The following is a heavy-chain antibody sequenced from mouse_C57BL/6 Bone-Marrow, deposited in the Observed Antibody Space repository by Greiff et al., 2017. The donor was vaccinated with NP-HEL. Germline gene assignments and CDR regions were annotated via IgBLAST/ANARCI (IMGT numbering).Heavy chain of an antibody. V-gene: IGHV1-59*01. J-gene: IGHJ2*01. D-gene: IGHD1-1*01. Sequence: QVQLQQPGAELMRPGTSVKLSCKASGYTFTSYWMHWVKQRPGQGLEWIGVIDPSDSYTNYNQKFKGKATLTVDTSSSTAYMQLSSLTSEDSAVYYCARLITTVVATSDYWGQGTTLTVSS. CDR3: ARLITTVVATSDY. CDR2: IDPSDSYT. CDR1: GYTFTSYW.